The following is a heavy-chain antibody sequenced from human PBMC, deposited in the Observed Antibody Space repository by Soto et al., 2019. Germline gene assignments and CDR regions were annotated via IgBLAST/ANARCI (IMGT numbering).Heavy chain of an antibody. CDR3: AKDSFLEVVIAILPDV. D-gene: IGHD2-21*01. CDR2: ISGSGGST. CDR1: GFTFSSYA. V-gene: IGHV3-23*01. J-gene: IGHJ6*04. Sequence: EVQLLESGGGLVQPGGSLRLSCAASGFTFSSYAMSWVRQAPGKGLEWVSAISGSGGSTYYADSVKGRFTISRDNSKNTLYLQMNSLRAEDTAVYYCAKDSFLEVVIAILPDVWGKGTTVTVSS.